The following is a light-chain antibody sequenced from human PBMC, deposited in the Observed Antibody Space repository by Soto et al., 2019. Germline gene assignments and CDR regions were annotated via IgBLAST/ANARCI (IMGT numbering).Light chain of an antibody. CDR2: DVT. V-gene: IGLV2-14*01. Sequence: QSVLTQPASVSGSPGQSIIISCTGTSSDVGGYNFVSWYQQHPGKAPKLMIYDVTNRPSGVSNRFSGSKSGNTASLTISGLQAEDEADYYCLSYSSSTSPYVLGTGTKVTVL. CDR3: LSYSSSTSPYV. J-gene: IGLJ1*01. CDR1: SSDVGGYNF.